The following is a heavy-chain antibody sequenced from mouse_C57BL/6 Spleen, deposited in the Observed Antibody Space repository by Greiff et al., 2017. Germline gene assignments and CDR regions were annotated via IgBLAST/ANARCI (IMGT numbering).Heavy chain of an antibody. V-gene: IGHV7-3*01. J-gene: IGHJ2*02. CDR2: IRNKANGYTT. CDR3: GRYEGWDFDY. D-gene: IGHD3-3*01. CDR1: GFTFTDYD. Sequence: DVKLVESGGGLVQPGGSLSLSCAASGFTFTDYDMSWVRQPPGKALEWLGFIRNKANGYTTEYSATVKGRFTISRDNSQSILYLQLNALRAADSVTYYGGRYEGWDFDYWGQGTSVTVSS.